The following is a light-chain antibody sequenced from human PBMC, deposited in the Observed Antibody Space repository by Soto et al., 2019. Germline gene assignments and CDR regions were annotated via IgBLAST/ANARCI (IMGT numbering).Light chain of an antibody. CDR2: NAS. Sequence: ESVLTQSPGTLSLSPGERATLSCRASQSVTNFLAWYPQKPDQSPSLLIYNASHRSTGIPARFSGSGSGTDFTLTISGLEPEDFAVYYCQQRYRWPATFGQGTKGEIQ. J-gene: IGKJ1*01. CDR3: QQRYRWPAT. CDR1: QSVTNF. V-gene: IGKV3-11*01.